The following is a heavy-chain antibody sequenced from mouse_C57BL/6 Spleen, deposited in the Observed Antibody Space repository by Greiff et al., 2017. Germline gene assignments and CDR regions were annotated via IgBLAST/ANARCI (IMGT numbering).Heavy chain of an antibody. D-gene: IGHD2-1*01. CDR2: ISDGGSYT. V-gene: IGHV5-4*01. Sequence: EVHLVESGGGLVKPGGSLKLSCAASGFTFSSYAMSWFRQTPEKRLEWVATISDGGSYTYYPDNVKGRFTISRDNAKNNLYLQMSHLKSEDTAMYYCAREGEDLYGNYYYFDYWGQGTTLTVSS. CDR1: GFTFSSYA. CDR3: AREGEDLYGNYYYFDY. J-gene: IGHJ2*01.